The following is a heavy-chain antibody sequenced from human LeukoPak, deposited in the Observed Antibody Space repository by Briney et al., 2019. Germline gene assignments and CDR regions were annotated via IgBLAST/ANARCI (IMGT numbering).Heavy chain of an antibody. V-gene: IGHV4-59*01. J-gene: IGHJ4*02. CDR3: ARQLLWFGDLDY. CDR2: IYYSGST. D-gene: IGHD3-10*01. CDR1: GGSISSYY. Sequence: PSETLSLTCTVSGGSISSYYWSWIRQPPGKGLEWIGYIYYSGSTNYNPSLKSRVTISVDTSKNQFSLKLSSVTAADTAVYYCARQLLWFGDLDYWGQGTLVTVSS.